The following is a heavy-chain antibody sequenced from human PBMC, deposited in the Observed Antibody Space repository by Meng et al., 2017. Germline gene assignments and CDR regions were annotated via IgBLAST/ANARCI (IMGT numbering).Heavy chain of an antibody. CDR1: GLRFTDAW. CDR3: ATGAAAADH. D-gene: IGHD6-13*01. J-gene: IGHJ4*02. CDR2: IKRNRDGGTI. V-gene: IGHV3-15*01. Sequence: GELVEAGGGGGQPGRSLRLSCVASGLRFTDAWMSWVRQAPGKGLEWVGRIKRNRDGGTIDYAARVKGRFTISRDESKNTLYLQMDSLITEDTAVYFCATGAAAADHWGQGTLVTVSS.